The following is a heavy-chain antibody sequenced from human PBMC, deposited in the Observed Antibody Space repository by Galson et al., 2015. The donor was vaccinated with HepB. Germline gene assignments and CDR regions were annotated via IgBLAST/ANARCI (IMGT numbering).Heavy chain of an antibody. Sequence: SLRLSCAASGFTFSSYAMSWVRQAPGKGLEWVSAISGSGGSTYYADSVKGRFTISRDNSKNTLYLQMNSLRAEDTAVYYCAKSLRIAVAGRVHGFDYWGQGTLVTVSS. CDR3: AKSLRIAVAGRVHGFDY. J-gene: IGHJ4*02. CDR2: ISGSGGST. CDR1: GFTFSSYA. D-gene: IGHD6-19*01. V-gene: IGHV3-23*01.